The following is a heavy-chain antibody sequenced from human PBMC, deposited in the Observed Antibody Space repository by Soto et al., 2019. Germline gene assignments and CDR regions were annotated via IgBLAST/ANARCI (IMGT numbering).Heavy chain of an antibody. D-gene: IGHD3-10*01. CDR3: GTRPGGRFLRLGELIPAFDF. Sequence: SETLYLPWGGFGGPFGAYYYGLSRQPPWKGLEWIGEISYSRSTNYYPSLKSRVSISVDTTKKQFSLKLSSVPGADAAVYYCGTRPGGRFLRLGELIPAFDFWGQGTLVTVSS. J-gene: IGHJ5*01. CDR1: GGPFGAYY. V-gene: IGHV4-34*01. CDR2: ISYSRST.